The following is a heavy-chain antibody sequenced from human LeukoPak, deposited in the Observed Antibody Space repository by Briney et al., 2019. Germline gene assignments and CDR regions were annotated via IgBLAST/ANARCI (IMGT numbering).Heavy chain of an antibody. Sequence: PSETLSLTCAVYGGSFSGYYWSWIRQPPGKGLEWIGEINHSGSTNYNPSLKSRVTISVDTSKNQFSLKLSSVTAADTAVYYCAREPSYYYDSSLVNAFDIWGQGTMVTVSS. CDR2: INHSGST. J-gene: IGHJ3*02. CDR3: AREPSYYYDSSLVNAFDI. V-gene: IGHV4-34*01. CDR1: GGSFSGYY. D-gene: IGHD3-22*01.